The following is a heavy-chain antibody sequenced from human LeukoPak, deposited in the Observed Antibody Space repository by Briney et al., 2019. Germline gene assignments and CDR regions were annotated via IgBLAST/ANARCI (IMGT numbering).Heavy chain of an antibody. J-gene: IGHJ6*02. D-gene: IGHD4-23*01. CDR1: GGSFSGYY. V-gene: IGHV4-34*01. CDR3: ARGRVRRCYYYYYGMDV. Sequence: AETLSLTCAVCGGSFSGYYWSWIRQPPGKGLEWIGEINHSGSTNYNPSLKSRVTISVDTSKNQFSLKLSSVTAADTAVYYCARGRVRRCYYYYYGMDVWGQGTTVTVSS. CDR2: INHSGST.